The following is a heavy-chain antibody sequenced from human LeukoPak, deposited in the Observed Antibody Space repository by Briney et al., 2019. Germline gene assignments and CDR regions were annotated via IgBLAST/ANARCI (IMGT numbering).Heavy chain of an antibody. CDR1: GYTFTSYD. Sequence: GASVKVSCKASGYTFTSYDINWVRQATGQGLEWMGWMNPNSGNIGYAQKFQGRVTMTRNTAISTAYMELSSLRSEDTAVYYCARAGYYYDSSGYPNGMDVWGQGTTVTVSS. D-gene: IGHD3-22*01. V-gene: IGHV1-8*01. CDR3: ARAGYYYDSSGYPNGMDV. CDR2: MNPNSGNI. J-gene: IGHJ6*02.